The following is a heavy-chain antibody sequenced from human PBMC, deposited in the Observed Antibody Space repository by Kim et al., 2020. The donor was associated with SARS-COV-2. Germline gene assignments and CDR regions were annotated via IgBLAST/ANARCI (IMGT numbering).Heavy chain of an antibody. CDR1: GGSFSGYY. CDR3: AEIAAAGTRGWEDY. CDR2: INHSGST. Sequence: SETLSLTCAVYGGSFSGYYWSWIRQPPGKGLEWIGEINHSGSTNYNPSLKSRVTISVDTSKNQFSLKLSSVTAADTAVYYCAEIAAAGTRGWEDYWGQGTLVTVSS. J-gene: IGHJ4*02. D-gene: IGHD6-13*01. V-gene: IGHV4-34*01.